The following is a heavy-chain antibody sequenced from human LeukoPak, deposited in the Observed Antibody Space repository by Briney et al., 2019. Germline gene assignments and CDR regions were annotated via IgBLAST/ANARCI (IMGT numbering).Heavy chain of an antibody. V-gene: IGHV3-30*18. CDR1: GVTFSSYG. J-gene: IGHJ4*02. Sequence: GGSLRLSCAASGVTFSSYGMHWVRQAPGKGLEWVALISSDGNDKLYGDSVKGRFTISRDDSKSTLYLQMNSLRAEDTAVYYCAKDRPCADWGQGTLVTVSS. CDR3: AKDRPCAD. CDR2: ISSDGNDK.